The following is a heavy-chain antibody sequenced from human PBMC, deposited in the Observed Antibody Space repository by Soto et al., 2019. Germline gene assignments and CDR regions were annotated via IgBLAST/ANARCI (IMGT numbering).Heavy chain of an antibody. Sequence: QVQLVESGGGLVKPGGSLRLSCAVSGVTFSDCYMNWIRQAPGKGLEWVSYISSSGTSINYAGSVKGRFTISRDNAKNSLYRQMNSLRAEDTAMYYCARVRFGEWGYAMDVWGQGTTVTVSS. D-gene: IGHD3-10*01. V-gene: IGHV3-11*01. CDR3: ARVRFGEWGYAMDV. J-gene: IGHJ6*02. CDR1: GVTFSDCY. CDR2: ISSSGTSI.